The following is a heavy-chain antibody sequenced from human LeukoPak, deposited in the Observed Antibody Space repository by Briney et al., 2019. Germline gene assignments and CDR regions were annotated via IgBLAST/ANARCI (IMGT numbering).Heavy chain of an antibody. CDR3: ARELSDRPNWFDP. J-gene: IGHJ5*02. CDR2: INPNTGGT. CDR1: GYTFTGYY. V-gene: IGHV1-2*02. D-gene: IGHD6-6*01. Sequence: ASVKVSCKASGYTFTGYYMHWVRQAPGQGLEWMGWINPNTGGTNYAQKFQGRVTMTRDTSISTAYMELNSLIFDDTAVYFCARELSDRPNWFDPWGQGTLVTVSS.